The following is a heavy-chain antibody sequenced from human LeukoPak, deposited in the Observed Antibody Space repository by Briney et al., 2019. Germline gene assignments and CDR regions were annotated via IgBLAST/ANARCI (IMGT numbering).Heavy chain of an antibody. CDR2: IYPGDSDT. V-gene: IGHV5-51*01. D-gene: IGHD5-24*01. Sequence: GESLQISCKGSGYRFTSYWIGWVRQLPGKGLEWMGIIYPGDSDTRYSPSFQGQVTISADKSISTAYLQWSSLKASDTAMYYCARQVSVEIAPWGQGTLVTVSS. CDR1: GYRFTSYW. CDR3: ARQVSVEIAP. J-gene: IGHJ5*02.